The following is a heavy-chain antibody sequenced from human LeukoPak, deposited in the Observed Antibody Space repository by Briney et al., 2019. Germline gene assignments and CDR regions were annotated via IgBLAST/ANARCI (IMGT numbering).Heavy chain of an antibody. J-gene: IGHJ2*01. CDR3: ARDYDSSGYGYWYFDL. CDR1: GYTFTSYD. Sequence: ASVKVSCKASGYTFTSYDINWVRQATGQGLEWMGWMNPNSGNTGYAQKFQGRVTMTRNTSISTAYMELSSLRSEDTAVYYCARDYDSSGYGYWYFDLWGRGTLVTVSS. CDR2: MNPNSGNT. D-gene: IGHD3-22*01. V-gene: IGHV1-8*01.